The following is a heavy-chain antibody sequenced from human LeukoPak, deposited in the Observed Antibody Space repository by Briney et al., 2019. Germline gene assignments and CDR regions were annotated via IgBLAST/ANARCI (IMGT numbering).Heavy chain of an antibody. Sequence: GGSLRLSCAASGFTFSSYAMHWVRQAPGKGLERVAVISYDGSNKYYADSVKGRFTISRDNSKNTLYLQMNSLRAEDTAVYYCARGPSSSWDYFDYWGQGTLVTVSS. CDR2: ISYDGSNK. D-gene: IGHD6-13*01. J-gene: IGHJ4*02. CDR1: GFTFSSYA. CDR3: ARGPSSSWDYFDY. V-gene: IGHV3-30-3*01.